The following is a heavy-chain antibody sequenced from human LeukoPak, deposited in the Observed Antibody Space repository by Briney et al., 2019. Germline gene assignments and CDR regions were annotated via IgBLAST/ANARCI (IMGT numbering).Heavy chain of an antibody. CDR2: IYYSGST. Sequence: SETLSLTCTVSRGSIRNYYWSWIRQSPGKGLEWIGYIYYSGSTNYNPSLKSRVSISVDTSKNQFSLKLTSVTPADTAVDYCAREAVIASSYDYWGQGILVTVSS. D-gene: IGHD2-21*01. J-gene: IGHJ4*02. V-gene: IGHV4-59*01. CDR3: AREAVIASSYDY. CDR1: RGSIRNYY.